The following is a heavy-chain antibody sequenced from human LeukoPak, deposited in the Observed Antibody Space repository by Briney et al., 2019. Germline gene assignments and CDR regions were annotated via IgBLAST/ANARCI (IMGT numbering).Heavy chain of an antibody. CDR3: ARDPDLLPVATVYYYGMDV. CDR2: ISSSSSYI. D-gene: IGHD2-2*01. J-gene: IGHJ6*02. CDR1: GFTFSSYS. V-gene: IGHV3-21*01. Sequence: GGSLRLSCAASGFTFSSYSMNWVRQAPGKGLEWVSSISSSSSYIYYADSVKGRFTISRDNAKNSLYLQMNSLRAEDTAVYYCARDPDLLPVATVYYYGMDVWGQGTTVTVSS.